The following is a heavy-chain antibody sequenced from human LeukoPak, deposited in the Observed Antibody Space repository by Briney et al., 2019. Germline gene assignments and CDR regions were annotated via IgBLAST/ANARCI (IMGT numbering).Heavy chain of an antibody. V-gene: IGHV3-23*01. CDR2: ISGSGNRT. CDR3: ARGPGIAVAAKYYFDY. D-gene: IGHD6-19*01. Sequence: PGGSLRLSCAASGFTFSSYAMSWVRQAPGKGLEWVSSISGSGNRTYYADSVKGRFTISRDNSKNTLYLQMNSLRAEDTAVYYCARGPGIAVAAKYYFDYWGQGTLVTVSS. J-gene: IGHJ4*02. CDR1: GFTFSSYA.